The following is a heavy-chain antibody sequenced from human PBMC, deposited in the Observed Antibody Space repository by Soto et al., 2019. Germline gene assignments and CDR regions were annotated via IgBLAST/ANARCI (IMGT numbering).Heavy chain of an antibody. CDR3: AADLDGMLLRLGAFDI. D-gene: IGHD3-16*01. CDR2: IVVGSGNT. V-gene: IGHV1-58*01. CDR1: GFTFTSSA. J-gene: IGHJ3*02. Sequence: GASVKVSCKASGFTFTSSAVQWVRQARGQRLEWIGWIVVGSGNTNYAQKFQERVTITRDMSTSTAYMELSSLRSEDTAVYYCAADLDGMLLRLGAFDIWGQGTMVTVSS.